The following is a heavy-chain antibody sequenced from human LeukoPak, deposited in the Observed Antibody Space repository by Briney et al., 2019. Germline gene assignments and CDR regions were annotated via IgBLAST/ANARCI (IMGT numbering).Heavy chain of an antibody. CDR1: GGTFSSYA. CDR2: IIPIFGTA. V-gene: IGHV1-69*05. CDR3: ARDVVRMTSGHYYYYMDV. J-gene: IGHJ6*03. D-gene: IGHD2-2*01. Sequence: SVKVSCKASGGTFSSYAISWVRQAPGQGLEWMGRIIPIFGTANYAQKFQGRVTITTDESTSTAYMELSSLRSEDTAVYYCARDVVRMTSGHYYYYMDVWGKGTTVTVSS.